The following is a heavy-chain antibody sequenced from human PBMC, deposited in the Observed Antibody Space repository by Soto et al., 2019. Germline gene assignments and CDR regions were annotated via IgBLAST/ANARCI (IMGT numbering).Heavy chain of an antibody. Sequence: QVLLVESGGGVVQPGRSLRLSCEASGFTSSSYVMHWVRQAPGKGQEWVAVISYDGSNKHYADSVKGRFTISRDNSKNTLYLEMNSLRGEDTAVYSCARGDPYYGMDVWGQGTTVTVSS. V-gene: IGHV3-30*03. CDR2: ISYDGSNK. CDR1: GFTSSSYV. J-gene: IGHJ6*02. CDR3: ARGDPYYGMDV.